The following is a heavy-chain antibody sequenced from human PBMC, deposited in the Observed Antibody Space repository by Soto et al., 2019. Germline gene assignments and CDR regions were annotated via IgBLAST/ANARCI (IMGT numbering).Heavy chain of an antibody. CDR3: AHPRGYGVFDAVDI. CDR2: ISRSSEST. V-gene: IGHV3-23*01. Sequence: GGSLRLSCAASGFSFSLYAMNWVRQVPGKGLEWVSAISRSSESTYYAESVRGRFTISRDNSINALYLHMRSLRPEDTAVYYCAHPRGYGVFDAVDIWGQGTMVTVSS. CDR1: GFSFSLYA. D-gene: IGHD4-17*01. J-gene: IGHJ3*02.